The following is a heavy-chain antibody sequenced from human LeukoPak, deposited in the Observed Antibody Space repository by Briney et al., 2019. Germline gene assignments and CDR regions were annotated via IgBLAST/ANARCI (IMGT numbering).Heavy chain of an antibody. Sequence: PGGSLRLSCAASGFTFSSYWMSLVRQAPGKGLEWVANIKQDGSEKYYVDSVKGRFTISRDNAKNSLYLQMNSLRAEDTAVYYCARDIATVTTSDWGQGTLVTVSS. D-gene: IGHD4-17*01. CDR2: IKQDGSEK. CDR3: ARDIATVTTSD. CDR1: GFTFSSYW. J-gene: IGHJ4*02. V-gene: IGHV3-7*01.